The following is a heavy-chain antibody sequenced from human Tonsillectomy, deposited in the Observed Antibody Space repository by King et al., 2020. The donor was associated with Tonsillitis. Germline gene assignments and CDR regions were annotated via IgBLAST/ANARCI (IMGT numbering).Heavy chain of an antibody. CDR2: IKQDGSEK. Sequence: VQLVESGGGLVQPGGSLRLSCAASGFTFSSYWMSWVRQAPGKGLEWVANIKQDGSEKYYVDSVKGRFTISRDNAENSLYLQMDSLRAKDTAVYYCARDNIVVVTATSTFDYWGQGTLVTVSS. CDR3: ARDNIVVVTATSTFDY. D-gene: IGHD2-21*02. J-gene: IGHJ4*02. V-gene: IGHV3-7*01. CDR1: GFTFSSYW.